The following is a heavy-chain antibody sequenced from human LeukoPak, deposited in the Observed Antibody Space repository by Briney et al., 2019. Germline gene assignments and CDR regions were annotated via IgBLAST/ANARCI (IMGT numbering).Heavy chain of an antibody. CDR3: ARGPYYDFWSGYYSIYYFDY. V-gene: IGHV4-59*01. CDR2: IYYSGST. Sequence: SETLSLTCTVSGGSISSYYWSWVRQPPGKGLEWIGYIYYSGSTNYNPSLKSRVTISVDTSKNQFSLKLSSVTAADTAVYYCARGPYYDFWSGYYSIYYFDYWGQGTLVTVSS. D-gene: IGHD3-3*01. J-gene: IGHJ4*02. CDR1: GGSISSYY.